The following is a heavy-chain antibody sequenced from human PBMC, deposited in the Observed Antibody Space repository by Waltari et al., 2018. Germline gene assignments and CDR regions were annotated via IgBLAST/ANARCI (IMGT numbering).Heavy chain of an antibody. CDR2: INTNTGNP. CDR3: ARVLAATKYNWFDP. J-gene: IGHJ5*02. Sequence: QVQLVQSGSELKKPGASVKVSCKASGYTFTRYAMNWVQQAPGQGLEWMGWINTNTGNPTYAQGFTGRFVFSLDTSVSTAYLQISSLKAEDTAVYYCARVLAATKYNWFDPWGQGTLVTVSS. CDR1: GYTFTRYA. D-gene: IGHD5-12*01. V-gene: IGHV7-4-1*02.